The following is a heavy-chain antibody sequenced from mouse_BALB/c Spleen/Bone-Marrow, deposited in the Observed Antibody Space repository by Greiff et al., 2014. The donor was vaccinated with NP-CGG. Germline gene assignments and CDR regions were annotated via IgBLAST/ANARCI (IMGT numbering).Heavy chain of an antibody. V-gene: IGHV14-3*02. D-gene: IGHD2-1*01. CDR2: IYPANGDT. CDR3: ARYGNGLMDY. Sequence: VQLKESGAELVKPGASVKLSCTASGFNIKDTYMHWVKQRPEQSLEWIGRIYPANGDTKYDPKFQGKATITADTSSNTAYLQLSSLTSEDTAVYYCARYGNGLMDYWGQGTSVTVSS. CDR1: GFNIKDTY. J-gene: IGHJ4*01.